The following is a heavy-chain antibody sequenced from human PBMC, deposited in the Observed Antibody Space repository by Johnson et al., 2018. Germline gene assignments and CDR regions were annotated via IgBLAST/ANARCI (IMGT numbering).Heavy chain of an antibody. CDR1: GFTVTSNS. D-gene: IGHD3-16*01. V-gene: IGHV3-53*01. Sequence: VQLVQSGGALIQIGGSLRVSCAASGFTVTSNSMSWVRQAPGKGLEWVSVIYSGGSSYYADPVKGRFTTPRNKSKKTLYLQMNDLRVDDTAVYNCARVQGAVSDYALDAWGQGTTVIVSS. CDR2: IYSGGSS. J-gene: IGHJ6*02. CDR3: ARVQGAVSDYALDA.